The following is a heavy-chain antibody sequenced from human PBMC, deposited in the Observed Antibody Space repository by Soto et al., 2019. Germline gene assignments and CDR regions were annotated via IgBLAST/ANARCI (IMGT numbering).Heavy chain of an antibody. V-gene: IGHV3-30*03. CDR3: ARDLRQGASGATVYGMDV. CDR1: GFIFSNNG. Sequence: QVQLVESGGSEVQPGTSLRLSCIASGFIFSNNGMHWVRQAPGKGLEWVALVSHDGRKTFYADSVKGRLTIYRDNSKNTVYLHMNNLRPEDTAVYRCARDLRQGASGATVYGMDVWGQGTTVTVSS. CDR2: VSHDGRKT. J-gene: IGHJ6*02. D-gene: IGHD7-27*01.